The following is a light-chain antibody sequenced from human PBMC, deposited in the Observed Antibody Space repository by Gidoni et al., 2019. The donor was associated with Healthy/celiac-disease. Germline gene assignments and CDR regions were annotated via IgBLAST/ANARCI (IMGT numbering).Light chain of an antibody. V-gene: IGLV2-14*01. Sequence: QSALTQPDSVSASPGKSITISCTGTSSDVGSYNYVSWYQQRPGKAPKLMIYDVSNRPSGVSNRFSGSKSGNTASLTISGLQAEDDADYYCSSYTSTWVFGGGTKLTVL. J-gene: IGLJ3*02. CDR2: DVS. CDR1: SSDVGSYNY. CDR3: SSYTSTWV.